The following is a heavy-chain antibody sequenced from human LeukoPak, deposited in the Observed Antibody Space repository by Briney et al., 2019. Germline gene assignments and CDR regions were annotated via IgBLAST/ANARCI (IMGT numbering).Heavy chain of an antibody. CDR2: ITSGSTI. CDR3: ARMKVVVAATAFDY. J-gene: IGHJ4*02. D-gene: IGHD2-15*01. V-gene: IGHV3-11*04. Sequence: GGSLRLSCGTSGFTFSDYYMSGIRQAPGRGLEWVSHITSGSTIYYADSVKGRFTISRDKAENSLYPQMNSLRAEDTAVYYCARMKVVVAATAFDYWGQGTLVTVSS. CDR1: GFTFSDYY.